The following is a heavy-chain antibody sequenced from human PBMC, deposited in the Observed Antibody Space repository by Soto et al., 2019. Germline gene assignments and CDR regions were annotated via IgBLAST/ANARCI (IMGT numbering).Heavy chain of an antibody. J-gene: IGHJ5*02. CDR1: GFTFSSYA. CDR2: ISGSGGST. Sequence: GGSLRLSCAASGFTFSSYAMSWVRQAPGKGMEWVSAISGSGGSTYYADSVKGRFTISRDNSKNTLYLQMNSLRAEDTAVYYCASPGGSWDNWFDPLGQGTLVTVSS. D-gene: IGHD6-13*01. V-gene: IGHV3-23*01. CDR3: ASPGGSWDNWFDP.